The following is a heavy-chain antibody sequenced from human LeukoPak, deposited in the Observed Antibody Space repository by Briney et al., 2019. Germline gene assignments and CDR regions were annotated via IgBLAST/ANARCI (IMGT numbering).Heavy chain of an antibody. CDR3: ARHPPRFLEWLSYYYYMDV. CDR1: GGTFSSYA. J-gene: IGHJ6*03. CDR2: IIPIFGTA. Sequence: GSSVKVSCKASGGTFSSYAISWVRQAPGQGLEWMGGIIPIFGTANYAQKFQGRVTITTDESTSTAYMELSSLRSEDTAVYYCARHPPRFLEWLSYYYYMDVWGKGTTVTVSS. V-gene: IGHV1-69*05. D-gene: IGHD3-3*01.